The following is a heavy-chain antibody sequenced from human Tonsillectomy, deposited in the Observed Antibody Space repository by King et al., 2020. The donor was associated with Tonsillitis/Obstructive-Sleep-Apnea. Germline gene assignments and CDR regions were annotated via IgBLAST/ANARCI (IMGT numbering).Heavy chain of an antibody. CDR1: GFTFSSYS. CDR2: ISSSSSYI. J-gene: IGHJ3*02. Sequence: VQLVESGGGLVKPGGSLRLSCAASGFTFSSYSMNWVRQAPGKGLEWVSSISSSSSYIYYADSVKGRFTISRDNAKNSLYLQMNSLRAEDTAVYYCAREEAKDTAMDAFDIWGQGTMVTVSS. CDR3: AREEAKDTAMDAFDI. V-gene: IGHV3-21*01. D-gene: IGHD5-18*01.